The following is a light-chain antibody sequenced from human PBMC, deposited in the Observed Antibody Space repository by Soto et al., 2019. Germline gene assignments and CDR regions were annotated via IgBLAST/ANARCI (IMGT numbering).Light chain of an antibody. J-gene: IGLJ2*01. CDR1: NNDVGGFNF. V-gene: IGLV2-14*03. CDR2: DVD. CDR3: SSYTSRSTVI. Sequence: QSALTQPASVSGSPGQSITISYTGTNNDVGGFNFVSWYQQHPGKVPKLLIYDVDDRPSGVSNRFSGSRSGNTAPLTISGLQAEDEADYYCSSYTSRSTVIFGGGTKLTVL.